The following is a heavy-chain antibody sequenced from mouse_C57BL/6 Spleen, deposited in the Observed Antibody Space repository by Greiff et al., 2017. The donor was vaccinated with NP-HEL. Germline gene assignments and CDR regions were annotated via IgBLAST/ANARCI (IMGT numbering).Heavy chain of an antibody. CDR3: ARERDYDWYFDV. V-gene: IGHV5-16*01. D-gene: IGHD2-4*01. CDR2: INYDGSST. J-gene: IGHJ1*03. CDR1: GFTFSDYY. Sequence: DVHLVESEGGLVQPGSSMKLSCTASGFTFSDYYMAWVRQVPEKGLEWVANINYDGSSTYYLDSLKSRFIISRDNAKNILYLQMSSLKSEDTATYYCARERDYDWYFDVWGTGTTVTVSS.